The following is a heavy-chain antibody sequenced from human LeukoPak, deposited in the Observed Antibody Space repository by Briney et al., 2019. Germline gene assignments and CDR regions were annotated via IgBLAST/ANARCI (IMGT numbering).Heavy chain of an antibody. CDR1: RFTFSTYS. V-gene: IGHV3-48*01. CDR3: ARDRVSGSGGIDY. CDR2: ISSSSSSI. J-gene: IGHJ4*02. D-gene: IGHD3-10*01. Sequence: GGSLRLSCAASRFTFSTYSMNWVRQAPGKGLEWVSYISSSSSSIYYADSVKGRFTISRDNAKNSLYLQMNSLRVEDTAVYYCARDRVSGSGGIDYWGQGTLVTVSS.